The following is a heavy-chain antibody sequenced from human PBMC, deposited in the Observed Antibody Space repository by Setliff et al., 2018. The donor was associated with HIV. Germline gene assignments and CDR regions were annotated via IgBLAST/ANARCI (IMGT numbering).Heavy chain of an antibody. CDR2: INPSGGST. V-gene: IGHV1-46*01. CDR3: ARDWEFLDYYDSSGHPEYYFDS. Sequence: WASVKVSCKASGGTFSSYAISWVRQAPGQGLEWMGIINPSGGSTSYAQEFQGRVTMTRDTSTSTFYMDLSSLKSEDTAVYYCARDWEFLDYYDSSGHPEYYFDSWGQGTPVTVSS. D-gene: IGHD3-22*01. CDR1: GGTFSSYA. J-gene: IGHJ4*02.